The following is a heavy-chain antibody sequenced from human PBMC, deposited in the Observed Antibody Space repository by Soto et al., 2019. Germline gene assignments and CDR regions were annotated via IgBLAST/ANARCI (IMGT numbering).Heavy chain of an antibody. V-gene: IGHV1-2*02. D-gene: IGHD3-22*01. CDR2: INPNSGDT. Sequence: ASVKVSCKVSGYTFTDYFIHWVRQAPGQGLEWMGWINPNSGDTNYAQNFQGRVTLTRDTSISTASMDLGRLKSDDTAVYFCARIPYYYYASVEDTDAVDISGQGTMVTVSS. CDR1: GYTFTDYF. J-gene: IGHJ3*02. CDR3: ARIPYYYYASVEDTDAVDI.